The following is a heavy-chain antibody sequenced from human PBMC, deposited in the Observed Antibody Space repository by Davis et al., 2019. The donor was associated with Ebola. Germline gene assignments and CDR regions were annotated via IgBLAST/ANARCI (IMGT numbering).Heavy chain of an antibody. Sequence: ASVKVSCKASGYTFTNYAMHWVRQAPGQRLEWMGWINPNSGGTNYAQKFQGWVTMTRDTSISTAYMELSRLRSDDTAVYYCAREGRYSGSYPLDYWGQGTLVTVSS. CDR2: INPNSGGT. CDR1: GYTFTNYA. CDR3: AREGRYSGSYPLDY. J-gene: IGHJ4*02. V-gene: IGHV1-2*04. D-gene: IGHD1-26*01.